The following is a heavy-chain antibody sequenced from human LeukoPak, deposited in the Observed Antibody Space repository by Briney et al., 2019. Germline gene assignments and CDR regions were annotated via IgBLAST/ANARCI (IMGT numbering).Heavy chain of an antibody. CDR1: GGSISSSSYY. D-gene: IGHD3-10*01. J-gene: IGHJ4*02. V-gene: IGHV4-39*01. CDR2: IYYSGST. CDR3: ARQVRGGDRYPRGVDY. Sequence: SETLSLTCTVSGGSISSSSYYWGWIRQPPGKGLEWIGSIYYSGSTYYNPSLKSRVTISVDTSKNQFSLKLSSVTAADTAVYYCARQVRGGDRYPRGVDYWGQGTLVTVSS.